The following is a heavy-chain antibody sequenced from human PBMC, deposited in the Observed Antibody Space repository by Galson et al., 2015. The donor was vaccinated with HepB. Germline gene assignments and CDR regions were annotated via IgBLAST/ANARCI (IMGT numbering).Heavy chain of an antibody. CDR2: INPSGGST. V-gene: IGHV1-46*04. D-gene: IGHD3-10*01. J-gene: IGHJ3*02. Sequence: SVKVSCKASGYTFTSYYMHWVRQAPGQGLEWMGIINPSGGSTSYAQKLQGRVTMTRDTSTSTVYMELSSLRSEDTAVYYCARGDPGSGTIRGAFDIWGQGTMVTVSS. CDR1: GYTFTSYY. CDR3: ARGDPGSGTIRGAFDI.